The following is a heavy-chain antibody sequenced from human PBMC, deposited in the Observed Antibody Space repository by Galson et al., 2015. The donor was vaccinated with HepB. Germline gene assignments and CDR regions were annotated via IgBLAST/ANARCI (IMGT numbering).Heavy chain of an antibody. D-gene: IGHD2-15*01. V-gene: IGHV3-30*04. CDR2: ISYDGSNK. J-gene: IGHJ4*02. CDR1: GFTFSSYA. Sequence: SLRLSCAASGFTFSSYAMHWVRQAPGKGLEWVAVISYDGSNKYYADSVKGRFTISRDNSKNTLYLQMNSLRAEDTAVYYCARGPRIETRLGYCSGGSCYSGGYGYWGQGTLVTVSS. CDR3: ARGPRIETRLGYCSGGSCYSGGYGY.